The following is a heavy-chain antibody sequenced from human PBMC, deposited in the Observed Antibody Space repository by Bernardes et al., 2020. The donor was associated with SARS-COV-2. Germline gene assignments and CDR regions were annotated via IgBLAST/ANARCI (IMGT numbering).Heavy chain of an antibody. CDR3: ARLGTLGVPGERTNYGMDV. CDR1: GYTFSDYW. V-gene: IGHV5-51*01. J-gene: IGHJ6*02. Sequence: GASLQSSCQASGYTFSDYWIAWVRPMPGKGLEWMGIICPGDSDTRYSPSFQGQVTISAEKAISTAYVNWSRLKASDTAMYYCARLGTLGVPGERTNYGMDVWGQGTPVTVSS. CDR2: ICPGDSDT. D-gene: IGHD7-27*01.